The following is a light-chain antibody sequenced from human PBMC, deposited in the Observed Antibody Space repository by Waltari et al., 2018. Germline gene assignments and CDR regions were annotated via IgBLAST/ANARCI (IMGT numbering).Light chain of an antibody. CDR1: SSAIGGYNY. CDR3: SSYTSTSTLDV. J-gene: IGLJ2*01. Sequence: QSALTQPASVSGSPGQSITISCTGTSSAIGGYNYVSWYQHHPGKAPQLMIYEVTKRPSGVSYRFSGSKSGNTASLTISGLQAEDEANYFCSSYTSTSTLDVFGGGTKLTVL. V-gene: IGLV2-14*01. CDR2: EVT.